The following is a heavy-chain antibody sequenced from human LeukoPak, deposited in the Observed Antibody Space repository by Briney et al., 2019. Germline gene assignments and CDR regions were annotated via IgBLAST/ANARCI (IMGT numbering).Heavy chain of an antibody. CDR1: GFTFSSYA. CDR2: ISGSGGST. D-gene: IGHD6-19*01. J-gene: IGHJ4*02. Sequence: GGSLRLSCAASGFTFSSYAMSWVRQAPGKGLEWVSAISGSGGSTYYADSVKGRFTISRDNSKNTLYLQMNSLRAEDTAVYYCAKDRGIAVAGRRGIFDYWGQGTLVTVSS. V-gene: IGHV3-23*01. CDR3: AKDRGIAVAGRRGIFDY.